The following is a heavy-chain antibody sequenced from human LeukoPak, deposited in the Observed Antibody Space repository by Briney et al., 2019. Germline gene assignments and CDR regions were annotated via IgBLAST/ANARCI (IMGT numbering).Heavy chain of an antibody. V-gene: IGHV3-74*01. CDR1: GFTFNNYW. CDR2: ISGDGKST. Sequence: QTGGSLRLSCEASGFTFNNYWMHWVRQGPGKGLMWVARISGDGKSTTYADSVKGRFTISRDNSKNTMYLQVNSLRAEDTALYFCARLPVPINDFGDYFDYWGQGILATVSS. CDR3: ARLPVPINDFGDYFDY. D-gene: IGHD3/OR15-3a*01. J-gene: IGHJ4*02.